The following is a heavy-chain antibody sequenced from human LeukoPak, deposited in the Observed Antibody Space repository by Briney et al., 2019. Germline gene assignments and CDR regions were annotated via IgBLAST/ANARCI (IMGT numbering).Heavy chain of an antibody. CDR2: ISGSGGST. CDR1: GFTFSSYA. D-gene: IGHD6-13*01. CDR3: ARVGLQQLVFDY. V-gene: IGHV3-23*01. Sequence: GSLSLSCAASGFTFSSYAMSWVRQAPGKGLEWVSAISGSGGSTYYADSVKGRFTISRDNSKNTLYLQMNSRRAEDTAVYYCARVGLQQLVFDYWGQGTLVTVSS. J-gene: IGHJ4*02.